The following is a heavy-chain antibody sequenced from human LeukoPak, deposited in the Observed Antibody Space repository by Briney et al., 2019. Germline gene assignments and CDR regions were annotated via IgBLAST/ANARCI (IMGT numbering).Heavy chain of an antibody. D-gene: IGHD3-9*01. V-gene: IGHV6-1*01. Sequence: SQTLSLTCGISGDSVSRTAAGWSWIGQSPSRGLEWLGRTYYRSKWYNDYAVSVKSRITINPDSSKNQFSLQLNSVTPEDTAVYYCARGRLGAFDIWGQGTMVTVSS. CDR1: GDSVSRTAAG. CDR2: TYYRSKWYN. CDR3: ARGRLGAFDI. J-gene: IGHJ3*02.